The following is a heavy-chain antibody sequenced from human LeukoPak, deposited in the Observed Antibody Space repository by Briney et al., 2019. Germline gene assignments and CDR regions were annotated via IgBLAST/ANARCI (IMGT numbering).Heavy chain of an antibody. CDR2: IESDGTKE. V-gene: IGHV3-30*02. D-gene: IGHD6-19*01. CDR1: GFRFSSYD. Sequence: GGSLRLSCAASGFRFSSYDIHWVRQAPGKGLEWVTFIESDGTKEYYTDSVKGRFTISRDNSKNTVYVQMNTLRAEDTAVYYCAKEGSGWYYLDYWGQGTVVTVSS. CDR3: AKEGSGWYYLDY. J-gene: IGHJ4*02.